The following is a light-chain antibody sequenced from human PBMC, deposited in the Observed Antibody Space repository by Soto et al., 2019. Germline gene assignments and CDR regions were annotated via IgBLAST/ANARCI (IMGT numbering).Light chain of an antibody. CDR3: GTWDDSLSAVV. CDR2: DNS. Sequence: QSVLTQPPSVSAAPGQKVTISCSGSSSNIGRNYVSWYQQFPGTAPKFVIYDNSKRPSGIPDRFSGSKSDTSATLGITGLQTGDEADYYCGTWDDSLSAVVFGGGTKVTVL. V-gene: IGLV1-51*01. CDR1: SSNIGRNY. J-gene: IGLJ2*01.